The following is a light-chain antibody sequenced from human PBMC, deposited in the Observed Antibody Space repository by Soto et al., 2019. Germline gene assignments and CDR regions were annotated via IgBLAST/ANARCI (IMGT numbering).Light chain of an antibody. Sequence: QSALSQPPSAAGSPGQSVTISCTGTSSDIGGYKYVSWYQQQPGKAPKIMIYEINKRSSGVPDRFWGSKSGNTSSMTISGLQAEDEAEYYCSSSAVTNYVLGTGTKLTV. CDR2: EIN. CDR1: SSDIGGYKY. CDR3: SSSAVTNYV. V-gene: IGLV2-8*01. J-gene: IGLJ1*01.